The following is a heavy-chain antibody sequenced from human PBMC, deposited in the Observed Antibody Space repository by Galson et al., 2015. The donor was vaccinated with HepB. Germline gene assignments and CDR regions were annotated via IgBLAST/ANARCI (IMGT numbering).Heavy chain of an antibody. CDR2: INPNSGGT. J-gene: IGHJ5*02. Sequence: SVKVSCKASGYTFTGYYMHWVRQAPGQGLEWMGWINPNSGGTNYAQKFQGRVTMTRDTSISTAYMELSRLRSDDTAVYYCAGQYSSCWYGGWFDPWGRGTLGTVSS. CDR3: AGQYSSCWYGGWFDP. CDR1: GYTFTGYY. D-gene: IGHD6-19*01. V-gene: IGHV1-2*02.